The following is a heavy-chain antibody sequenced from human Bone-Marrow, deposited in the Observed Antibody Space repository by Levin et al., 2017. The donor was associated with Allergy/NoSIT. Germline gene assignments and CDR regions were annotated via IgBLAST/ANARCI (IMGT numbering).Heavy chain of an antibody. Sequence: SQTLSLTCGIYGGSFSGFYWGWIRQSPGKGLEWIAEIDHSGSINSNPSLKSRVTMSIDTPKNHFSLNLSSVTAADTALYYCARGGYSYGFDDAFDIWGQGTLVTVSS. CDR1: GGSFSGFY. CDR3: ARGGYSYGFDDAFDI. D-gene: IGHD5-18*01. CDR2: IDHSGSI. J-gene: IGHJ3*02. V-gene: IGHV4-34*01.